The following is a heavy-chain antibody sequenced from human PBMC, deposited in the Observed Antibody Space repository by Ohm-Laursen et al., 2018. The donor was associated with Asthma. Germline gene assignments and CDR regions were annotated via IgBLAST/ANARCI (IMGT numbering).Heavy chain of an antibody. V-gene: IGHV3-30*03. J-gene: IGHJ4*02. CDR3: ARDVMEWYLPAFDF. CDR1: GFSFSTYA. CDR2: VSFDGGKK. Sequence: SLRLSCTASGFSFSTYAMNWVRQAPGKGLEWVAGVSFDGGKKNYVDSVNGRFTVSRDDSKNTLYLQMNSLRPDDTAVYYCARDVMEWYLPAFDFWGQGTLVTVSS. D-gene: IGHD3-3*01.